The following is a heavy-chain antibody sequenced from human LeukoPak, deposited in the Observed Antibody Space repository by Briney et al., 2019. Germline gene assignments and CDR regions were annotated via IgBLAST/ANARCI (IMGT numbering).Heavy chain of an antibody. D-gene: IGHD1-7*01. CDR2: MNPHSGGT. CDR3: ARETGTNREDGFDI. Sequence: ASVKVSCKASGYTFSGYHLQWIRQAPGQGLEWMGWMNPHSGGTKFAQKFEGRVTMTMDTSISTVHMELRRLRYDDTAVYYCARETGTNREDGFDIWGRGTMVTVSS. V-gene: IGHV1-2*02. CDR1: GYTFSGYH. J-gene: IGHJ3*02.